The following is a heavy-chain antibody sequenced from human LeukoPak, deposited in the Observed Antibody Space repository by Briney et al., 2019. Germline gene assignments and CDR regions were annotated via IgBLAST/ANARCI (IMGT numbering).Heavy chain of an antibody. CDR2: IKQDGSEK. CDR1: GFTFSSYW. CDR3: ASHWGSSSWAFDY. V-gene: IGHV3-7*01. J-gene: IGHJ4*02. Sequence: GGSLRLSCAASGFTFSSYWMDWVRQAPGKGLEWVAIIKQDGSEKYYVDSVKGRFTISRDNAKNSLYLQMNSLRAEDTAVYYCASHWGSSSWAFDYWGQGTLVTVFS. D-gene: IGHD6-13*01.